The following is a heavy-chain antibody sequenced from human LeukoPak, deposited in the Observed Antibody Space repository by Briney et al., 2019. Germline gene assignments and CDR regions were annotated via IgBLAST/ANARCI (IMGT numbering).Heavy chain of an antibody. CDR1: GFTFSSYS. CDR3: ASPQLDTYYYYYMDV. D-gene: IGHD6-13*01. V-gene: IGHV3-48*01. CDR2: ISSSSSTI. Sequence: HPGGSLRLSCAASGFTFSSYSMNWVRQAPGKGLEWVSYISSSSSTIYYADSVKGRFTISRDNSKNTLYLQMNSLRAEDTAVYYCASPQLDTYYYYYMDVWGKGTTVTVSS. J-gene: IGHJ6*03.